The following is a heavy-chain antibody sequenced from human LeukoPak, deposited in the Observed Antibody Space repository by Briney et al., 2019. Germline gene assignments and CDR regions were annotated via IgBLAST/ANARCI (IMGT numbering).Heavy chain of an antibody. CDR1: GFTFSDYY. D-gene: IGHD5-18*01. CDR2: ITSSGTSK. CDR3: AREPSGVDTAMVYDAFDI. J-gene: IGHJ3*02. V-gene: IGHV3-11*01. Sequence: GGSLRLSCAASGFTFSDYYMSWIRQAPGKGLEWVSHITSSGTSKYYAESVKGRFTISRDNAKNSLYLQMNSLRAEDTAVYYCAREPSGVDTAMVYDAFDIWGQGTMVTVSS.